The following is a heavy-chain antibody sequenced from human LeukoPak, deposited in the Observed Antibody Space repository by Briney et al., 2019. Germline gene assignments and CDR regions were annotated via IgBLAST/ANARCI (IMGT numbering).Heavy chain of an antibody. CDR2: IIPIFGTA. Sequence: ASVKVSCKASGGTFSSYAISWVRQAPGQGLEWMGGIIPIFGTANYAQKFKGRVTITTDESTSTAYMELSSLRSEDTAVYYCARAPYYDFWSGYYYMDVWGKGTTVTVSS. D-gene: IGHD3-3*01. J-gene: IGHJ6*03. CDR3: ARAPYYDFWSGYYYMDV. V-gene: IGHV1-69*05. CDR1: GGTFSSYA.